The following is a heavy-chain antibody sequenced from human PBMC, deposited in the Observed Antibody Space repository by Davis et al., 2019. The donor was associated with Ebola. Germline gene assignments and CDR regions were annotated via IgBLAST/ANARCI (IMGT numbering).Heavy chain of an antibody. Sequence: ASVKVSCKAFGYSFLTYGISWVRKAPGQGLEWMGWISAFKGKTHYAQKFQGRMTLTTDTPTSTAYMELESLRSDDTAVYYCARSTYDILIDFDFWGQGTLVTVSS. J-gene: IGHJ4*02. CDR1: GYSFLTYG. CDR3: ARSTYDILIDFDF. D-gene: IGHD3-9*01. V-gene: IGHV1-18*04. CDR2: ISAFKGKT.